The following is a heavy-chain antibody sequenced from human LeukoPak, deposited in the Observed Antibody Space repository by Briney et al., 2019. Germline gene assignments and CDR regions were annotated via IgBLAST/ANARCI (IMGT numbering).Heavy chain of an antibody. V-gene: IGHV4-39*01. CDR1: GGSISSSSYY. CDR3: ASAVEMATSFDY. CDR2: IYYSGST. D-gene: IGHD5-24*01. J-gene: IGHJ4*02. Sequence: NPSETLSLTCTVSGGSISSSSYYWGWIRQPPGKGLEWIGSIYYSGSTYYNPSLKSRVTISVDTSKNQFSLKLSSVTAADTAVYYGASAVEMATSFDYWGQGTLVTVSS.